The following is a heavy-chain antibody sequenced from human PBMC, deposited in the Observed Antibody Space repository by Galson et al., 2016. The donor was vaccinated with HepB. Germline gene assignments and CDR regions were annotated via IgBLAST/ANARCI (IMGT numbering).Heavy chain of an antibody. CDR1: GFTFSSYG. CDR3: ARVSGESGPDY. D-gene: IGHD3-10*01. J-gene: IGHJ4*02. Sequence: SLRLSCAASGFTFSSYGMHWVRQAPGKGLEWVAVIWYDGSNKYYADSVKGRSTISRDNSKNTLYLQMNSLRAEDTAVYYCARVSGESGPDYWGQGTLVTVSS. V-gene: IGHV3-33*01. CDR2: IWYDGSNK.